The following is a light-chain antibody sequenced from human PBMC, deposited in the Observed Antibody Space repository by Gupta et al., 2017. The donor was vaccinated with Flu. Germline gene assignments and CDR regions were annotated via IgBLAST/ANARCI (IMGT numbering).Light chain of an antibody. CDR2: GAS. J-gene: IGKJ1*01. V-gene: IGKV3-20*01. Sequence: EIVLTQSPGTLSLSPGERATLSCRASQIVSSSYVAWYQQKPGQAPRLLIYGASSRATGIPDRFSGSGSGTDFTLTISRLEPEDFAVYYCQQEGSSPWTLGQGTQVEIK. CDR1: QIVSSSY. CDR3: QQEGSSPWT.